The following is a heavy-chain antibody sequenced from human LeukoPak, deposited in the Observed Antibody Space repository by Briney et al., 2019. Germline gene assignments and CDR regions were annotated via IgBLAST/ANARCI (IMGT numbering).Heavy chain of an antibody. V-gene: IGHV3-74*01. D-gene: IGHD3-10*01. J-gene: IGHJ2*01. CDR3: ARVNTGNWYFDL. Sequence: GGSLRLSCAASGFTFDDYAMHWVRQAPGKGLVWVSRINTDGSTTSYADSVRGRFTISRDNAENTVYLQMNSLGAEDTALYFCARVNTGNWYFDLWGRGTLVTVSS. CDR1: GFTFDDYA. CDR2: INTDGSTT.